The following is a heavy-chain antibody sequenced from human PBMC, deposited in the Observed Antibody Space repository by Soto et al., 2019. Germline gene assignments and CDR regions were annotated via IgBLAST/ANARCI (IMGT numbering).Heavy chain of an antibody. Sequence: ASVKVSCKASGYTFTSYAMHWVRQAPGQRLEWMGWINAGNGNTKYSQKYQGRVTITRDTSASTAYMELSSLRSEDTVVYYCAREGAGYSYGFLVYWGQGTLVTVSS. D-gene: IGHD5-18*01. CDR1: GYTFTSYA. CDR2: INAGNGNT. CDR3: AREGAGYSYGFLVY. V-gene: IGHV1-3*01. J-gene: IGHJ4*02.